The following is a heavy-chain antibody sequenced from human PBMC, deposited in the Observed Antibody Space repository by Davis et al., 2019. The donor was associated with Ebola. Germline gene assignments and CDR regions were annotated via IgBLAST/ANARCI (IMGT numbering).Heavy chain of an antibody. CDR1: GFTFSSYA. V-gene: IGHV3-30-3*01. J-gene: IGHJ6*01. Sequence: GESLKISCAASGFTFSSYAMHWVRQAPGKGLEWLAVISSDGSNKYYADSVKGRFTISRDDSRNTLYLQMNSLRPEDTAVYYCARAGGSYNYYYGMDVWGQGTRVTVSS. D-gene: IGHD1-26*01. CDR2: ISSDGSNK. CDR3: ARAGGSYNYYYGMDV.